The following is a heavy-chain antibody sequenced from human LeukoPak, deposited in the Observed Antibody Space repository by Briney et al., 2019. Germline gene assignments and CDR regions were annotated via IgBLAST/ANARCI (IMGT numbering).Heavy chain of an antibody. CDR3: ARAPTVLVGYCSSSSCQADY. V-gene: IGHV3-23*01. J-gene: IGHJ4*02. Sequence: QTGGSLRLSCAASGFTFSSYAMSWVRQAPGKGLEWVSAISGSGGSTYYADSVKGRFTISRDNAENSLYLQMNSLRVEDTAVYYCARAPTVLVGYCSSSSCQADYWGQGTLVTVSS. CDR1: GFTFSSYA. CDR2: ISGSGGST. D-gene: IGHD2-2*01.